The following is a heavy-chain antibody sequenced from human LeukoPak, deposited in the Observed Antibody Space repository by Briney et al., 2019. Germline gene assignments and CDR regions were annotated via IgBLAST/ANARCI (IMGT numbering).Heavy chain of an antibody. V-gene: IGHV4-34*01. D-gene: IGHD3-10*01. Sequence: PSXTLSLTCAVYGGSFSGYYWSWIRQPPGKGLEWIGEINHSGSTNYNPSLKSRVTISVDTSKNQFSLKLSSVTAAVTAVYYCARGPTYYYGSGSPYFDYWGQGTLVTVSS. CDR2: INHSGST. CDR1: GGSFSGYY. J-gene: IGHJ4*02. CDR3: ARGPTYYYGSGSPYFDY.